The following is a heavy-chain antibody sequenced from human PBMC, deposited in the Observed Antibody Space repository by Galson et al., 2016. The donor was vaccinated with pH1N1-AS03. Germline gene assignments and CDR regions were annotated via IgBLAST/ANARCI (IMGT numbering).Heavy chain of an antibody. CDR2: IKQDGSAK. Sequence: SLRLSCAASGFTLSNYWVRWVRQAPGKGLEWVANIKQDGSAKQYVDSVKGRFTISRDNAKNSLYLQMNSLRAEDTAAYFCTRENRGASDYWGQGTLVTVSS. CDR3: TRENRGASDY. D-gene: IGHD3-10*01. V-gene: IGHV3-7*01. J-gene: IGHJ4*02. CDR1: GFTLSNYW.